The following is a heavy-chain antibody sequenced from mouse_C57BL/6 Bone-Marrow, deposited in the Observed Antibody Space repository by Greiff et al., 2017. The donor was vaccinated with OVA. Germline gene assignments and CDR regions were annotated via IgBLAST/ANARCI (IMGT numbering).Heavy chain of an antibody. J-gene: IGHJ3*01. Sequence: VQLQQPGAELVKPGASVKLSCKASGYTFTSYWMHWVKQRPGQGLEWIGMIHPNSGRTNYNEKFKSKATLTVDKSSSTAYMQLSSLTSEDSAVYYCYSNYDRFAYWGQGTLVTVSA. CDR2: IHPNSGRT. V-gene: IGHV1-64*01. CDR1: GYTFTSYW. CDR3: YSNYDRFAY. D-gene: IGHD2-5*01.